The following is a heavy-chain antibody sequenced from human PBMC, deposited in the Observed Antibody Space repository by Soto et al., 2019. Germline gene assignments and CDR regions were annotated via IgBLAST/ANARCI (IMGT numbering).Heavy chain of an antibody. CDR3: ARDARPTYVDTAMGLDL. V-gene: IGHV4-31*03. D-gene: IGHD5-18*01. CDR1: GGSISSGGYY. Sequence: QVQLQESGPGLVKPSQTLSLTCTVSGGSISSGGYYWSWIRQHPGKGLEWIGYIYYSGSTYYNPSLKSRVTISVDTSKNQFSLKLSSVTAADTAVYYCARDARPTYVDTAMGLDLWGQGTLVTVSS. CDR2: IYYSGST. J-gene: IGHJ5*02.